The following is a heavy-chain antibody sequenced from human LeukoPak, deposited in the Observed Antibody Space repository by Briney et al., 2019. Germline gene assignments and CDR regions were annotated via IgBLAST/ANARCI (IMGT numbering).Heavy chain of an antibody. D-gene: IGHD3-10*01. J-gene: IGHJ4*02. CDR3: ARHNQRYYYGSGSCPLDY. CDR2: ISSSSSYI. V-gene: IGHV3-21*01. Sequence: PGGSLRLSCAASGFTFSSYSVNWVRQAPGKGLEWVSSISSSSSYIYYADSVKGRFTISRDNAKNSLYLQMNSLRAEDTAVYYCARHNQRYYYGSGSCPLDYWGQGTLVTVSS. CDR1: GFTFSSYS.